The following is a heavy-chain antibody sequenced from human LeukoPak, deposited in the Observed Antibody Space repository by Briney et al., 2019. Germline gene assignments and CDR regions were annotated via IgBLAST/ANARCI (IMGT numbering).Heavy chain of an antibody. V-gene: IGHV4-4*07. CDR3: ARDGGELAFVYYFDY. J-gene: IGHJ4*02. Sequence: SETLSLTCTVSGGSISSYYWSWIRQPAGKGLEWIGRIYTSGSTNYNPSLKSRVTMSVDTSKNQFSLKLTSVTAADTAVYHCARDGGELAFVYYFDYWGQGTLVTVSS. CDR2: IYTSGST. D-gene: IGHD1-26*01. CDR1: GGSISSYY.